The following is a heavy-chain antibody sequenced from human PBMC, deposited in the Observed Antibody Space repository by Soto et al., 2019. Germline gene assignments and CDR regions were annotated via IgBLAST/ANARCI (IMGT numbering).Heavy chain of an antibody. V-gene: IGHV5-51*01. CDR2: IYAGDADT. CDR1: GYSFTNYW. D-gene: IGHD3-10*01. Sequence: HGGSLKISCQASGYSFTNYWIGWVRQMPGQGIEWMGIIYAGDADTRYSPSFQGQVTISADKSISTAYLQWSSLKASDTAIYYCARRSLSLAYFDYWGQGTLVTVSS. CDR3: ARRSLSLAYFDY. J-gene: IGHJ4*02.